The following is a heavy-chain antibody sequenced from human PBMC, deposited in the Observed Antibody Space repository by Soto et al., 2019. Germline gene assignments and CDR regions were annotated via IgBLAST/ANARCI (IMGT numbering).Heavy chain of an antibody. CDR1: GVSLTSGNW. J-gene: IGHJ4*02. CDR3: ARLVYDTRLNYMYFDF. Sequence: TSETLSLTCAVSGVSLTSGNWWTWVRQSPQRGLEYIGEIFHDGTANYYPSFERRVAMSVDTSRNQFSLKLTSVTAADTAVYFCARLVYDTRLNYMYFDFWGPGTLVTVSS. CDR2: IFHDGTA. V-gene: IGHV4-4*02. D-gene: IGHD3-10*01.